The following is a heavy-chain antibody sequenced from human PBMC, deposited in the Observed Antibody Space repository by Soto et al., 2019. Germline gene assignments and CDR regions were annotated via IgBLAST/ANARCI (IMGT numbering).Heavy chain of an antibody. CDR2: ISGSGGST. V-gene: IGHV3-23*01. CDR1: GFTFSSYA. CDR3: AKDTSDLWSGYYPIGTDYYYGMDV. J-gene: IGHJ6*02. Sequence: GGSLRLSCAASGFTFSSYAMSWVRQAPGKGLEWVSAISGSGGSTYYADSVKGRFTISRDNSKNTLYLQMNSLGAEDTAVYYCAKDTSDLWSGYYPIGTDYYYGMDVWGQGTTVTVSS. D-gene: IGHD3-3*01.